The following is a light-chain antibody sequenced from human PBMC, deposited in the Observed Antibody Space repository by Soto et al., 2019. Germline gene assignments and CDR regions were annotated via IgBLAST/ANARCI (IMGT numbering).Light chain of an antibody. CDR2: GAS. CDR1: QSVSSD. CDR3: QQYNDWPRT. J-gene: IGKJ1*01. V-gene: IGKV3-15*01. Sequence: EIVMTQSPATVSVFPGERASLSCRASQSVSSDLAWYQQKPGQAPRLLIYGASTRATGISARFSGSGSGTEFTLTISSLQSEDFAVYYCQQYNDWPRTFGQGTKVEIK.